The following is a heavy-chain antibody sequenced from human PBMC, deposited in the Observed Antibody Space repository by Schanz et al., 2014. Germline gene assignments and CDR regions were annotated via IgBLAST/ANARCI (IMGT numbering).Heavy chain of an antibody. CDR3: ARHSGYYYYYGMDV. J-gene: IGHJ6*02. Sequence: QLQLQESGPGLVKPSETLSLTCTVSGGSISSSSYYWGWIRQPPGKGLEWIGSIYYSGSTYYNPPLKCGHTISVDTSKTQFSRKLSSVTAADTAVYYCARHSGYYYYYGMDVWGQGTTVTVSS. V-gene: IGHV4-39*01. CDR1: GGSISSSSYY. CDR2: IYYSGST.